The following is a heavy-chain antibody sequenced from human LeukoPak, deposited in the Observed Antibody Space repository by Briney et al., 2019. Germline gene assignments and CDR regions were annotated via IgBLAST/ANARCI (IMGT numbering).Heavy chain of an antibody. V-gene: IGHV3-7*04. D-gene: IGHD3-16*01. CDR2: INQDGSEK. J-gene: IGHJ4*02. CDR3: ARGMSTGEY. Sequence: PGGSLRLSCAASGFTFSSYWMSWVRQPPGKGLEWVANINQDGSEKYYVDSVKGRFTISRDNAKTSLYLQMNSLRAEDTAVYYCARGMSTGEYWGQGTLVTVSS. CDR1: GFTFSSYW.